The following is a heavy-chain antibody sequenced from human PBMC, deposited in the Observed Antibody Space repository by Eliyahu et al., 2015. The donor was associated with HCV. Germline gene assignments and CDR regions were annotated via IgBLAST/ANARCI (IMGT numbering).Heavy chain of an antibody. J-gene: IGHJ2*01. D-gene: IGHD4-17*01. CDR2: XXXSGXT. CDR3: ARDLILDFGDGGFDL. CDR1: GGSISSGGYY. Sequence: QVQLQESGPGLVKPSQTLSLTCSVSGGSISSGGYYRXRIRQHPGKGXXWXGYXXXSGXTYXNPSLKSRVTISIDTSKNQFSLKLSSVTAADTAVYYCARDLILDFGDGGFDLWGRGTLVTVSS. V-gene: IGHV4-31*03.